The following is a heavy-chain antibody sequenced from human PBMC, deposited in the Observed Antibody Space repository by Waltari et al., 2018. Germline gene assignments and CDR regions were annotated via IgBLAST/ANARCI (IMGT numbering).Heavy chain of an antibody. CDR2: INHSGST. J-gene: IGHJ4*02. Sequence: QVQLQQWGAGLLKPSETLSLTCAVYGGSFSGYYWSWIRQPPGKELEWIGEINHSGSTNDNPSLNGRVTRSVDTSKNQLSLKLSSVTAADTAGYHWAGTVGVADLDYWGQGTLVTVSS. V-gene: IGHV4-34*01. CDR3: AGTVGVADLDY. CDR1: GGSFSGYY. D-gene: IGHD6-19*01.